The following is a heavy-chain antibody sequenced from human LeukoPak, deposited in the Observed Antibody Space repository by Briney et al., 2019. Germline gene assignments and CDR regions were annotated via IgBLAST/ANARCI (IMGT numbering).Heavy chain of an antibody. V-gene: IGHV1-46*01. Sequence: ASVKFSCKASGYTFTSYYMHWVRQAPGQGLEWMGIINPSGGSTSYAQKFQGRVTMTKDTSTSTVYMELSSLRSEDTAVYYCARGRVYYDSSGYQGLDYWGQGTLVTVSS. CDR3: ARGRVYYDSSGYQGLDY. J-gene: IGHJ4*02. CDR2: INPSGGST. CDR1: GYTFTSYY. D-gene: IGHD3-22*01.